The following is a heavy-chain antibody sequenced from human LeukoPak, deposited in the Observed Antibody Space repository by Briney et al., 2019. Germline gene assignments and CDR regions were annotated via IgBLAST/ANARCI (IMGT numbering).Heavy chain of an antibody. CDR1: GFTFSTYS. V-gene: IGHV3-48*02. J-gene: IGHJ4*02. Sequence: GGSLRLSCAASGFTFSTYSMNWVRQAPGKGLEWVSYISSSTIHHADSVKGRFTISRDNAKNSLYLQMNSLRDEDTAVYICARDRSTWSLDYWGQGTLVTVSS. CDR3: ARDRSTWSLDY. D-gene: IGHD6-13*01. CDR2: ISSSTI.